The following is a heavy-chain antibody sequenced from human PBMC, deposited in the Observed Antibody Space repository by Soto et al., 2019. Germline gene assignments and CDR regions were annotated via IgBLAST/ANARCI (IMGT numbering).Heavy chain of an antibody. V-gene: IGHV4-34*01. J-gene: IGHJ4*01. D-gene: IGHD1-26*01. CDR2: INHSGRT. Sequence: QVQLQQWGAGLLKPSETLSLTCAVYGDSFTKYYWSWIRQPPGKGLEWIGEINHSGRTNFNPSLNSRVTIAVDRSKNQFSLKLRSVTAAGTGVYYCASWLVGAPFDSWGHGTLVTVSS. CDR3: ASWLVGAPFDS. CDR1: GDSFTKYY.